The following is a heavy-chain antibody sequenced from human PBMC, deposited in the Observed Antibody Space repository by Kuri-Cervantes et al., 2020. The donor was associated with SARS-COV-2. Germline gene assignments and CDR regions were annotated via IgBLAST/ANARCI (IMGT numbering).Heavy chain of an antibody. Sequence: GGSLRLSCAASGFTFSSSWMSWVRQAPGKGLEWVANIKQDGSEKYYVDSVKGRFTISRDNAKNSLYLQMNSMRAEDTAVYYCAREDSSSSKYYSYYGMVVWGQGTTVTVSS. V-gene: IGHV3-7*05. D-gene: IGHD6-6*01. J-gene: IGHJ6*02. CDR3: AREDSSSSKYYSYYGMVV. CDR1: GFTFSSSW. CDR2: IKQDGSEK.